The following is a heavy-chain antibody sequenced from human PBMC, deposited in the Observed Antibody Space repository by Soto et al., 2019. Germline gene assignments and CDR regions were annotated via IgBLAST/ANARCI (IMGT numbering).Heavy chain of an antibody. CDR3: ARDRGYYDSSGYGAGYGNFDY. CDR2: IYYSGST. CDR1: GGSISSYY. D-gene: IGHD3-22*01. J-gene: IGHJ4*02. V-gene: IGHV4-59*01. Sequence: QVQLQESGPGLVKPSETLSLTCTVSGGSISSYYWSWIRQPPGKGLEWIGYIYYSGSTNYNPSLKSRVTISVDTSKNQFSLKLSSVTAADTAVYYCARDRGYYDSSGYGAGYGNFDYWGQGTLVTVSS.